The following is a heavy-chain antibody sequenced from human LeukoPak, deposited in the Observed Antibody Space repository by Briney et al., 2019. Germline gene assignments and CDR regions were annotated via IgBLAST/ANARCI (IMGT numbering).Heavy chain of an antibody. Sequence: QTLSLTCTVSGGSISSGGYYWSWIRQPPGKALEWLALIYWNDDKRYSPSLKSRLTITKDTSKNQVVLTMTNMDPVDTATYYCAHSPYGGNSDYWGQGTLVTVSS. CDR3: AHSPYGGNSDY. CDR2: IYWNDDK. CDR1: GGSISSGGYY. V-gene: IGHV2-5*01. D-gene: IGHD4-23*01. J-gene: IGHJ4*02.